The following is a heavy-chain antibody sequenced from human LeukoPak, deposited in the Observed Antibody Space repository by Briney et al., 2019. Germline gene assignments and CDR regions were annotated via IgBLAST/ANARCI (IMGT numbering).Heavy chain of an antibody. CDR1: GGSISSYY. Sequence: PSETLSLTCTVSGGSISSYYWSWIQQPPGKGLEWIGYIYYSGSTNYNPPLKSRVTISVDTSKNQFSLKLSSVTAADTAVYYCASSQGSGLYYYYMDVWGKGTTVTVSS. CDR3: ASSQGSGLYYYYMDV. J-gene: IGHJ6*03. D-gene: IGHD5-12*01. V-gene: IGHV4-59*01. CDR2: IYYSGST.